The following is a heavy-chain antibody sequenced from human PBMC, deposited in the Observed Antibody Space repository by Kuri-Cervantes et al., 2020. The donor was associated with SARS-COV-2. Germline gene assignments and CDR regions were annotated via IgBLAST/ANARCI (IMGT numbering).Heavy chain of an antibody. V-gene: IGHV3-30*02. CDR1: GFTFSSYG. D-gene: IGHD3-3*01. J-gene: IGHJ6*02. CDR2: IRYDGSNK. Sequence: GGSLRLSCAASGFTFSSYGMHWVRQAPGKGLEWVAFIRYDGSNKYYADSVKGRFTISRDNSKNTLYLQMNSLRAEDTAVYYCAKGGLTIFGVGGGMDVWGQGTTVTVSS. CDR3: AKGGLTIFGVGGGMDV.